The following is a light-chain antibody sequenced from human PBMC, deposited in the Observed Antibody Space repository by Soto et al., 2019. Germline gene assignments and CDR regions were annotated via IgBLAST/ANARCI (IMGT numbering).Light chain of an antibody. CDR2: DAS. CDR1: QSVNSY. CDR3: QQRDTWPPLT. V-gene: IGKV3-11*01. J-gene: IGKJ4*01. Sequence: EIVLTQSPATLSLSPGERATLSCRASQSVNSYSAWYQQKPGQPPRLLIYDASTRATGIPARFSGSGSGTDFTLTISSLEPEDFAVYYCQQRDTWPPLTFGGGTKVDIK.